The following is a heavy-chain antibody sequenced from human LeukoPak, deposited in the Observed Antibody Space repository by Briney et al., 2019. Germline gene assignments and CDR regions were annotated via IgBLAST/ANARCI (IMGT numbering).Heavy chain of an antibody. CDR2: ISGNGGSS. CDR3: ARTDYYDSSGVPLGMDV. D-gene: IGHD3-22*01. CDR1: GFTFSNYA. J-gene: IGHJ6*02. V-gene: IGHV3-23*01. Sequence: GGSLRLTCAASGFTFSNYAMSWVRQTPGKGLELEWVSVISGNGGSSYYADSVKGRFTISRDNSKNTLYLQMNSLRVEDTAVYYCARTDYYDSSGVPLGMDVWGQGTTVTVSS.